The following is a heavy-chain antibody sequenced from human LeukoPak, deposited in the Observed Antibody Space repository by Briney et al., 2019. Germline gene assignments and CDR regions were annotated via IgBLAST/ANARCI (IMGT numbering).Heavy chain of an antibody. Sequence: GGSLRLSCAPSGFTFSTAWTTWVRQAPGKGLEWLGNINQGGSVTNYVDSVKGRFSISRDNAKNTMYLQMSSLRVGDTAVYYCARDHHSGALDYWGQGTLVTVSS. CDR1: GFTFSTAW. J-gene: IGHJ4*02. D-gene: IGHD1-26*01. V-gene: IGHV3-7*01. CDR2: INQGGSVT. CDR3: ARDHHSGALDY.